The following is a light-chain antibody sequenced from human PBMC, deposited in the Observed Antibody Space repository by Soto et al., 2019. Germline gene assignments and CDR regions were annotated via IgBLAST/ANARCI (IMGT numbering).Light chain of an antibody. V-gene: IGKV1-9*01. Sequence: IQLTQSPSSLSPSVGYRVPITSRASQRISSSLSWYQQKPGEAPKLLIYAASTLQSGVPPRFSGSGSGTEFTLTISSLQPEDFASYYCQKLDNFPLTFGQGTRLEIK. CDR3: QKLDNFPLT. CDR2: AAS. J-gene: IGKJ5*01. CDR1: QRISSS.